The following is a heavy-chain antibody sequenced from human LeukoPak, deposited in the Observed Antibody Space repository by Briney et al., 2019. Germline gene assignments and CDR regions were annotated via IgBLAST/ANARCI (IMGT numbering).Heavy chain of an antibody. Sequence: GGSLRLSCAASGFTFSSYAMNWVRQAPGKGPEWVSGISHYGDNTYYADSVKGRFTISRDNSKNTRSLQMNSLRAEDTAVYYCAKEGIGYCSTTNCLRNFDYWGQGTLVTVSS. CDR3: AKEGIGYCSTTNCLRNFDY. CDR2: ISHYGDNT. J-gene: IGHJ4*02. V-gene: IGHV3-23*01. CDR1: GFTFSSYA. D-gene: IGHD2-2*01.